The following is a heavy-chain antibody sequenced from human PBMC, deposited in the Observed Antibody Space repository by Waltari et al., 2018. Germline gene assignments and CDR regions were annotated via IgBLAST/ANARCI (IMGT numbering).Heavy chain of an antibody. CDR1: GFTFSSYA. V-gene: IGHV3-23*04. J-gene: IGHJ4*02. Sequence: EVQLVESGGGLVQPGGSLRLSCAASGFTFSSYAMSWVRQAPGKGLEWVSAIMGSGGSTYYADSVKGRFTISRDNSKNTLYLQMNSLRAEDTAVYYCAQNGRATVTTGSGYWGQGTLVTVSS. D-gene: IGHD4-17*01. CDR2: IMGSGGST. CDR3: AQNGRATVTTGSGY.